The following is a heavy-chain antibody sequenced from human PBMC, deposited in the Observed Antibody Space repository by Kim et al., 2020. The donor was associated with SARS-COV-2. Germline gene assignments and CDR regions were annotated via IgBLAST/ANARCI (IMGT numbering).Heavy chain of an antibody. V-gene: IGHV3-23*01. Sequence: SVKGRFTISRDNSKNTLYLQMNSLRAEDTAVYYCAKDLIMSSGWYGTFDYWGQGTLVTVSS. CDR3: AKDLIMSSGWYGTFDY. J-gene: IGHJ4*02. D-gene: IGHD6-19*01.